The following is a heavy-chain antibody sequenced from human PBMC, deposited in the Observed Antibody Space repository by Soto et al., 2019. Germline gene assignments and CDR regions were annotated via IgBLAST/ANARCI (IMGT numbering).Heavy chain of an antibody. CDR2: ISTDKGNT. V-gene: IGHV1-18*01. CDR3: ARDRDWNLDY. J-gene: IGHJ4*02. Sequence: ASVKVSCKASGYGFTTYGMTWVRQAPGQGLEWMGWISTDKGNTKYAQNFQSRATLTTDTSTSTAYMELRSLRSDDTAVYYCARDRDWNLDYWGKGNLVTV. CDR1: GYGFTTYG. D-gene: IGHD2-21*02.